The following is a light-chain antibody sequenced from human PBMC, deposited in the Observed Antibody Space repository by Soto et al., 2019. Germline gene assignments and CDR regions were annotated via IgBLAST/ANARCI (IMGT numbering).Light chain of an antibody. V-gene: IGKV1-39*01. Sequence: DIQMTQSPSSLSVSVGDRFTFTCRASQSISNFLNLYQQKPGKAPKLLIYAESSLQSGVPSRFRGSGSGTEFTLTMGSLQTEDFATYCWQQSYSTSPLNCGGGTKV. CDR2: AES. J-gene: IGKJ4*01. CDR1: QSISNF. CDR3: QQSYSTSPLN.